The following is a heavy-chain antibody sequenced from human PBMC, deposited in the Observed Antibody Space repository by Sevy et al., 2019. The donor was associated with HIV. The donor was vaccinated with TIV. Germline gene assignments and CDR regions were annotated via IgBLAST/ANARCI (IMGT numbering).Heavy chain of an antibody. CDR1: GFTFSSYD. Sequence: GGSLRLSCTASGFTFSSYDMNWVRQAPGKGLEWVSKISSSGRSIYYADSVKGRFTISRDNAKNSLNLQMNSLRAEDTALYYCVRNGGAYDTGFDPWGQGTLVTVSS. J-gene: IGHJ5*02. CDR3: VRNGGAYDTGFDP. CDR2: ISSSGRSI. V-gene: IGHV3-48*03. D-gene: IGHD3-22*01.